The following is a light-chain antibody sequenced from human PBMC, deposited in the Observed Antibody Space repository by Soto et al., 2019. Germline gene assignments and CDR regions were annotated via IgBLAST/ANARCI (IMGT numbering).Light chain of an antibody. CDR3: QQRSNWPPLLT. CDR2: DAS. Sequence: EIVMTQSPATLSVSPGERATLSCRASQGINSNLAWYQQKPGQAPRLLIYDASNRATGIPARFSGSGSGTDFTLTISSLEPEDFAVYYCQQRSNWPPLLTFGGGTKVEIK. J-gene: IGKJ4*01. V-gene: IGKV3-11*01. CDR1: QGINSN.